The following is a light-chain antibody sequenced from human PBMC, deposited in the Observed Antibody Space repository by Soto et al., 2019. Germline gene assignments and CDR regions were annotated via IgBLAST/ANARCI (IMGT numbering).Light chain of an antibody. J-gene: IGLJ1*01. Sequence: QSVLTQPPSVSAAPGQKVTISCSGSSSNIGNNYVSWYQQLPGTAPKLLIYDNNKRPSGIPDRFSGSKSGTSATLGITGLQNGDEADYYCGSWDNSLSIYVFGSGTKLTVL. V-gene: IGLV1-51*01. CDR1: SSNIGNNY. CDR3: GSWDNSLSIYV. CDR2: DNN.